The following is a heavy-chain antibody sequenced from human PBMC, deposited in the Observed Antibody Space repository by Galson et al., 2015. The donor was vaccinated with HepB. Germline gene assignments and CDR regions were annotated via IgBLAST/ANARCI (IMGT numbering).Heavy chain of an antibody. J-gene: IGHJ5*02. CDR2: IIPIFGTA. Sequence: SVKVSCKASGGTFSSYAISWVRQAPGQGLEWMGGIIPIFGTANYAQKFQGRVTITADESTSTAYMELSSLRSEDTAVYYCARVPAIDESWVGWFDPWGQGTLVTVSS. CDR3: ARVPAIDESWVGWFDP. V-gene: IGHV1-69*13. D-gene: IGHD1-26*01. CDR1: GGTFSSYA.